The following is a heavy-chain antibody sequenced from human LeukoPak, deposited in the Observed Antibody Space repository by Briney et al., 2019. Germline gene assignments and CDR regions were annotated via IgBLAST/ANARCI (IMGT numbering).Heavy chain of an antibody. J-gene: IGHJ3*02. V-gene: IGHV1-24*01. CDR1: GYTLTELS. D-gene: IGHD4-17*01. Sequence: ASVKVSCKVSGYTLTELSMHWVRQAPGKGLEWMGGFGPEDGETIYAQKFQGRVTMTEDTSADTAYMELSSLRSEDTAVYYCARMGEHDYGDYGAFDIWGQGTMVTVSS. CDR2: FGPEDGET. CDR3: ARMGEHDYGDYGAFDI.